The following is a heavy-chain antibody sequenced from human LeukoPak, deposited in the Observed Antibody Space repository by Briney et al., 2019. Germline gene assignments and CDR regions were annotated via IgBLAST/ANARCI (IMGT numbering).Heavy chain of an antibody. Sequence: ASVKVSCKASGYTFTDYYIHWVRQAPGQGLEWMGWINPNSGGTNYAQKFRGRVTMTRDASISTAYMELSRLRSDDTAVYYCARDSVDSGWPTIHDYWGQGTLVTVSS. J-gene: IGHJ4*02. CDR2: INPNSGGT. CDR1: GYTFTDYY. D-gene: IGHD6-19*01. CDR3: ARDSVDSGWPTIHDY. V-gene: IGHV1-2*02.